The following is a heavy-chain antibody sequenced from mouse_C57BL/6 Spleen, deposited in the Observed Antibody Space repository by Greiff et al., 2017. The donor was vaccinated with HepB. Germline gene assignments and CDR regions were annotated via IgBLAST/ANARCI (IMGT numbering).Heavy chain of an antibody. J-gene: IGHJ2*01. Sequence: LVESGAELVRPGTSVKMSCKASGYTFTNYWIGWAKQRPGHGLEWIGDIYPGGGYTNYNEKFKGKATLTADKSSSTAYMQFSSLTSEDSAIYYCARRVRGYYFDYWGQGTTLTVSS. V-gene: IGHV1-63*01. CDR1: GYTFTNYW. CDR3: ARRVRGYYFDY. D-gene: IGHD2-2*01. CDR2: IYPGGGYT.